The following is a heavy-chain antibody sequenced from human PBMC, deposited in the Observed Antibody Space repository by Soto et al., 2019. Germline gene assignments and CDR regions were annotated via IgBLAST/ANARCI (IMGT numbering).Heavy chain of an antibody. D-gene: IGHD3-10*01. CDR2: ISAYNGNT. J-gene: IGHJ4*02. CDR1: GYTFTSYG. CDR3: AREGGTMGFGAFSGY. Sequence: ASVKVSCKASGYTFTSYGISWVRQAPGQGLEWMGWISAYNGNTNYAQKLQGRVTMTTDTSTSTAYMELRSLRSDDTAVYYCAREGGTMGFGAFSGYWGQGTLVTVSS. V-gene: IGHV1-18*01.